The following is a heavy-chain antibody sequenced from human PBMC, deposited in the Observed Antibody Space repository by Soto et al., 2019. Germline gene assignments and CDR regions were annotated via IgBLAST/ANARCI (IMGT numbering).Heavy chain of an antibody. CDR3: ARHRVPSVYDPIPGCFDS. J-gene: IGHJ4*02. V-gene: IGHV4-39*01. CDR1: GGSLSSSSSY. Sequence: SENPSLTCTVSGGSLSSSSSYWGWIRQPPGKGLEWIGSMSYSGSTYHNPSLKSQVTLSVDTSQSRFSLKLTSVTAADTAVYYCARHRVPSVYDPIPGCFDSWGQGILVTVSS. D-gene: IGHD5-12*01. CDR2: MSYSGST.